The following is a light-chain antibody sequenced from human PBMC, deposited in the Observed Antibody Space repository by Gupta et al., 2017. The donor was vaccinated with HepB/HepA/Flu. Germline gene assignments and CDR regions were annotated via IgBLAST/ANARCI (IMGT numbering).Light chain of an antibody. CDR3: MQGLKAYRT. V-gene: IGKV2-28*01. CDR2: LGS. Sequence: VMNQSPLSLPVTPGEPASISCRSSQSLLHTNGYNYLDWYLQKPGQSPQLLIYLGSNRASGGPDRCSGSGSGTDFTLNISRVEAEDVGVDYCMQGLKAYRTFGQGTKLEIK. CDR1: QSLLHTNGYNY. J-gene: IGKJ2*01.